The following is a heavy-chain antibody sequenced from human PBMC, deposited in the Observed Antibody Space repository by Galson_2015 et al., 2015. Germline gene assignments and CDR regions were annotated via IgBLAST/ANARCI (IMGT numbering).Heavy chain of an antibody. CDR3: AKENPGWEVPKDY. CDR1: GFTFSSHT. D-gene: IGHD1-26*01. Sequence: SLRLSCAAAGFTFSSHTMNWFRQAPAKGLEWISHISSGSGTIYYADSVKGRFTISRDNSKNTLYLQMNSLRAEDTAVYYCAKENPGWEVPKDYWGQGTLVTVSS. V-gene: IGHV3-48*04. CDR2: ISSGSGTI. J-gene: IGHJ4*02.